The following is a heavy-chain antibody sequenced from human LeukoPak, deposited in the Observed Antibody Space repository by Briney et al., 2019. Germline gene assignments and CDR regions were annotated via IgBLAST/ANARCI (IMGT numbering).Heavy chain of an antibody. CDR2: INHSGST. Sequence: SETLSLTCAVYGGSFSGYYWSWIRQPPGKGLEWIGEINHSGSTNYNPSLKSRVTISVDTSKNQFSLKLSSVTAADTAVYYCARHTSGDLRYYFDYWGQGTLVTVSS. V-gene: IGHV4-34*01. CDR1: GGSFSGYY. D-gene: IGHD2-21*02. CDR3: ARHTSGDLRYYFDY. J-gene: IGHJ4*02.